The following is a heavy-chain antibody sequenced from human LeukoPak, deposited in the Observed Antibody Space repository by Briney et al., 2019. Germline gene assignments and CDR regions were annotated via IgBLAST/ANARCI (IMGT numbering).Heavy chain of an antibody. J-gene: IGHJ4*02. CDR2: IYYSGSA. D-gene: IGHD6-6*01. Sequence: KPSETLSLTCTVSGGSISSSSYYGGWIRQPPGKGLEWIGGIYYSGSAYYNPSLKSRVTISVDTSKNQFSLKLSPVTAADTAVYYCARHVSQYSSSTGFDYWGQGTLVTVSS. CDR1: GGSISSSSYY. V-gene: IGHV4-39*01. CDR3: ARHVSQYSSSTGFDY.